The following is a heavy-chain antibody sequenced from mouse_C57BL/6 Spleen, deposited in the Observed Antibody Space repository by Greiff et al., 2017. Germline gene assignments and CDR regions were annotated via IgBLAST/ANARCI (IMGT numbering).Heavy chain of an antibody. J-gene: IGHJ1*03. CDR3: AMLRWYFDV. D-gene: IGHD2-12*01. Sequence: EVKLVESGGGLVKPGGSLKLSCAASGFTFSDYGMHWVRQAPEKGLEWVAYISSGSSTIYYADTVKGRFTISRDNAKKTLCLQMTSLRSEDTAMYYCAMLRWYFDVWGTGTTVTVSS. CDR2: ISSGSSTI. V-gene: IGHV5-17*01. CDR1: GFTFSDYG.